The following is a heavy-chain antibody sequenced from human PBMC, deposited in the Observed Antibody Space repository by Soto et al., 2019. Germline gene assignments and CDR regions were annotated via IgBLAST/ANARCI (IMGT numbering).Heavy chain of an antibody. V-gene: IGHV4-4*02. Sequence: PSETLSLTCAVSGGSISSSNWWSWVRQPPGKGLEWIGEIYHSGSTNYNPSLKSRVTISVDKSKNQFSLKLSSVTAADTAVYYCARPYGGNSEDGSDYWGQGTLVTVSS. CDR1: GGSISSSNW. CDR3: ARPYGGNSEDGSDY. D-gene: IGHD4-17*01. CDR2: IYHSGST. J-gene: IGHJ4*01.